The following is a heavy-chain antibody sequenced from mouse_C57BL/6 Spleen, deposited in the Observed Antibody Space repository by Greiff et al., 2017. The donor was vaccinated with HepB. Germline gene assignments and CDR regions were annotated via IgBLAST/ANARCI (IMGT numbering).Heavy chain of an antibody. CDR3: ARTSYDYDDGHFDY. J-gene: IGHJ2*01. CDR2: ISSGSSTI. CDR1: GFTFSDYG. V-gene: IGHV5-17*01. Sequence: EVKLVESGGGLVKPGGSLKLSCAASGFTFSDYGMHWVRQAPEKGLEWVAYISSGSSTIYYADTVKGRFTISRDNAKNTLFLQMTSLRSEDTAMYYCARTSYDYDDGHFDYWGQGTTLTVSS. D-gene: IGHD2-4*01.